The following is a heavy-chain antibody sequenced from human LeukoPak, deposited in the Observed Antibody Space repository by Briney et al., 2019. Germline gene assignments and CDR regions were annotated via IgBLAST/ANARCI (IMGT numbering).Heavy chain of an antibody. CDR2: IWYDGSNK. CDR1: GFTFSSYG. J-gene: IGHJ4*02. CDR3: AKRMGYSSGWYEGGGYYFDY. D-gene: IGHD6-19*01. V-gene: IGHV3-30*02. Sequence: GGSLRLSCAASGFTFSSYGMHWVRQAPGKGLEWVAFIWYDGSNKYYADSVKGRFTISRDNSKNTLYLQMNSLRAEDTAVYYCAKRMGYSSGWYEGGGYYFDYWGQGTLVTVSS.